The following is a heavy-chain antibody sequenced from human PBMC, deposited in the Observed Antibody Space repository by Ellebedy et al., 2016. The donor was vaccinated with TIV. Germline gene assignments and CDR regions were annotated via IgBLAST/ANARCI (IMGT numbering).Heavy chain of an antibody. V-gene: IGHV1-18*03. CDR1: GYTFVNYG. Sequence: ASVKVSCXASGYTFVNYGISWVRQAPGQGLEWMGWISAKNGDTNYAQKFQGRVTMTTDTSTRTAFLELRKLRPDDMAVHYCARDDVGSVTMGIADYWGQGTLLTVSS. J-gene: IGHJ4*02. CDR2: ISAKNGDT. D-gene: IGHD3-10*01. CDR3: ARDDVGSVTMGIADY.